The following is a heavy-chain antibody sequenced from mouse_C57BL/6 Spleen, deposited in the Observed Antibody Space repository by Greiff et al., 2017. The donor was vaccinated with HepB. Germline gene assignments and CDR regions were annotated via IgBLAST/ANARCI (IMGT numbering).Heavy chain of an antibody. D-gene: IGHD1-1*01. CDR3: ARDGLLRYYYAMDY. CDR2: IDPSDSYT. J-gene: IGHJ2*01. CDR1: GYTFTSYW. V-gene: IGHV1-59*01. Sequence: QVQLQQPGAELVRPGTSVKLSCKASGYTFTSYWMHWVKQRPGQGLEWIGVIDPSDSYTNYNQKFKGKATLTVDTSSSTAYMQLSSLTSEDSAVYYCARDGLLRYYYAMDYWGQGTTLTVSS.